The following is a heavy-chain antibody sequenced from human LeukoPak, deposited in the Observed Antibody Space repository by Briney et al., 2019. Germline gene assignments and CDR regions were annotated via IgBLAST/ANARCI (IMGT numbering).Heavy chain of an antibody. D-gene: IGHD5-18*01. V-gene: IGHV4-34*09. Sequence: PPETLSLTCAVYGGSFSGYYWSWIRQPPGEGLEWIGEVNHSGSTNYNPSLKSRVTISVDTSKNQFSLKLSSVTAADTAVYYCARDRRCGYSYGCAFDIWGQGTMVTVSS. CDR3: ARDRRCGYSYGCAFDI. CDR2: VNHSGST. J-gene: IGHJ3*02. CDR1: GGSFSGYY.